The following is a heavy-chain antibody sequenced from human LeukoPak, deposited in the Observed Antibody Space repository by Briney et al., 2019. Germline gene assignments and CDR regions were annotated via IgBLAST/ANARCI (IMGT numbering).Heavy chain of an antibody. Sequence: GGSLRLSCAAYGFTSSGYAMSWVRQAPGKGLEWISAISGSGGNTYYADSVKGRFTISRDNSKNTLYVQMNSLRAEDTAVYYCAKGADYYYYYGMDVWGQGTTVTVSS. J-gene: IGHJ6*02. CDR3: AKGADYYYYYGMDV. CDR2: ISGSGGNT. CDR1: GFTSSGYA. D-gene: IGHD6-25*01. V-gene: IGHV3-23*01.